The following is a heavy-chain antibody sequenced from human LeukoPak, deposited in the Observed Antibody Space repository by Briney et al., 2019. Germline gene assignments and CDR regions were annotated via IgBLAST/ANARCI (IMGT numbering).Heavy chain of an antibody. V-gene: IGHV3-23*01. CDR2: ISYRGGST. CDR3: AKAACGSYLYYFDY. Sequence: GGSLRLSCAASGLTFSSYAMNWVRQAPGKGLEWVSTISYRGGSTYYVDSVKGRFTISRDNSENTLYLQLNSLRAEDTAVYYCAKAACGSYLYYFDYWGQGTLVTVSS. D-gene: IGHD1-26*01. J-gene: IGHJ4*02. CDR1: GLTFSSYA.